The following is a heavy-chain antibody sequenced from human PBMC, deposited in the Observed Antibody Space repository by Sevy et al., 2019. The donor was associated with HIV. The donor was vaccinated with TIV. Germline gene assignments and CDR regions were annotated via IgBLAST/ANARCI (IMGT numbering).Heavy chain of an antibody. CDR3: ASMGGVMDV. CDR2: IWYDGSNK. Sequence: GGSLRLSCAASGFTFSSYGMHWVRQAPGKGLEWVAVIWYDGSNKYYADSVKGRFTISRDNSKNTLYLQMNSLRAEDTAVYYCASMGGVMDVWGKGTTVTVSS. V-gene: IGHV3-33*08. CDR1: GFTFSSYG. J-gene: IGHJ6*03. D-gene: IGHD1-26*01.